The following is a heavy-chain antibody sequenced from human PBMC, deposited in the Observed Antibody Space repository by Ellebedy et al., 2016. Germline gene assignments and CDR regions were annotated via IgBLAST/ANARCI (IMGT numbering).Heavy chain of an antibody. Sequence: GGSLRLSCAASGFTFSRNWMSWVRQAPGKGLEWVSAISGSGGSTYYADSVKGRFTISRDNSKNTLYLQMNSLRAEDTAVYYCAKAPGTMKPAFYYYGMDVWGQGTTVTVSS. D-gene: IGHD1-14*01. V-gene: IGHV3-23*01. CDR3: AKAPGTMKPAFYYYGMDV. J-gene: IGHJ6*02. CDR2: ISGSGGST. CDR1: GFTFSRNW.